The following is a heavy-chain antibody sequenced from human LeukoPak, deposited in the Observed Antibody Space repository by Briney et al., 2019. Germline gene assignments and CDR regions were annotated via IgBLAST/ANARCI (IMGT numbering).Heavy chain of an antibody. CDR2: INHSGGT. Sequence: SETLSLTCAVYGGSFSGYYWSWIRQPPGKGLKWIGEINHSGGTNYNPSLKSRVTISVDTSKNQFSLKLSSVTAADTAVYYCAIHSYHYAFDYWGQGTLVTVSS. D-gene: IGHD5-12*01. CDR3: AIHSYHYAFDY. CDR1: GGSFSGYY. J-gene: IGHJ4*02. V-gene: IGHV4-34*01.